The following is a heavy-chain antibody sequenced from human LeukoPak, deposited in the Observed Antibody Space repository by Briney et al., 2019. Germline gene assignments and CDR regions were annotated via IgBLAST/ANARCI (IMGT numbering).Heavy chain of an antibody. CDR2: IYYSGST. V-gene: IGHV4-30-4*08. D-gene: IGHD1-26*01. Sequence: PSETLSLTCTVSGGSISSGDYYWRWIRQPPGKGLEWIRYIYYSGSTYYNPSLKSRVTISVDTSKNQFSLKLSSVTPADTAVYYCAREGNISGSSFWGPPDYWGQGTLVTVSS. CDR3: AREGNISGSSFWGPPDY. CDR1: GGSISSGDYY. J-gene: IGHJ4*02.